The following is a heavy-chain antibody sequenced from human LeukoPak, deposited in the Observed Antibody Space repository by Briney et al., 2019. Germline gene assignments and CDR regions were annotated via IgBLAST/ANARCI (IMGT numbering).Heavy chain of an antibody. CDR2: VYYSGST. D-gene: IGHD1-26*01. V-gene: IGHV4-59*01. CDR3: ARGDSGSFSQFDC. J-gene: IGHJ4*02. CDR1: GGSISSYY. Sequence: SETLSLTCTVSGGSISSYYWSWIRQPPGKGLEWIGYVYYSGSTNYNPSLKRRVTISVDTSKNQVSPKPTSVTAADTAVYYCARGDSGSFSQFDCWGQGTLVTVSS.